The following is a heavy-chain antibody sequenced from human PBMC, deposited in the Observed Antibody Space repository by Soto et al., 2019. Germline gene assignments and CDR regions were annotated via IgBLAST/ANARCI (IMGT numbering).Heavy chain of an antibody. D-gene: IGHD2-15*01. V-gene: IGHV3-66*01. J-gene: IGHJ6*03. Sequence: GGSLRLSCAASGFTVSSNYMSWVRQAPGKGLEWVSVIYSGGSTYYADSVKGRFTISRDNSKNTLYLQMNSLRAEDTAVYYCARSGSSGASCYSYYYYYMDVWGKGTTVTVSS. CDR2: IYSGGST. CDR3: ARSGSSGASCYSYYYYYMDV. CDR1: GFTVSSNY.